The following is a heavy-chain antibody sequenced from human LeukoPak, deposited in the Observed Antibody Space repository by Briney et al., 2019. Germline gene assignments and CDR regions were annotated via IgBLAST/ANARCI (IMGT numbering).Heavy chain of an antibody. CDR1: GFTFSSYS. J-gene: IGHJ4*02. CDR2: ISSSSSYI. CDR3: ARDNFSGSNGY. D-gene: IGHD5-12*01. Sequence: GGSLRLSCAASGFTFSSYSMNWVRQAPGKGLEWVSSISSSSSYIYYADSVKGRFTISRDNAKNSLYLQMNSLRAEGTAVYYCARDNFSGSNGYWGQGTLVTVSS. V-gene: IGHV3-21*01.